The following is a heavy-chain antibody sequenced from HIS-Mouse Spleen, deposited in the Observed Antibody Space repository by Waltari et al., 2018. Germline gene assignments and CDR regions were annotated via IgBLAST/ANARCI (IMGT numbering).Heavy chain of an antibody. D-gene: IGHD6-13*01. Sequence: QLQLQESGPGLVKPSETPSLPCTVPGGSIRSISYYRGWIRQPPGKGLEWIGSIYYSGSTYYNPSLKSRVTISVDTSKNQFSLKLSSVTAADTAVYYCAREIPYSSSWYDWYFDLWGRGTLVTVSS. CDR2: IYYSGST. CDR1: GGSIRSISYY. J-gene: IGHJ2*01. CDR3: AREIPYSSSWYDWYFDL. V-gene: IGHV4-39*07.